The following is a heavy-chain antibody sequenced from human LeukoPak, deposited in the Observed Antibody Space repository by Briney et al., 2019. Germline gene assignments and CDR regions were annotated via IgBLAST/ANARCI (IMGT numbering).Heavy chain of an antibody. D-gene: IGHD6-19*01. CDR3: ARFPSYSSGWYDY. V-gene: IGHV1-3*01. Sequence: ASVKVSCKASGYTFTSYAMHWVRQAPGQRLEWMGWINASNGNTKYSQKFQGRVTITRDTSASTAYMELSSLRSEDTAVYYCARFPSYSSGWYDYWGQGTLVTVSS. CDR2: INASNGNT. CDR1: GYTFTSYA. J-gene: IGHJ4*02.